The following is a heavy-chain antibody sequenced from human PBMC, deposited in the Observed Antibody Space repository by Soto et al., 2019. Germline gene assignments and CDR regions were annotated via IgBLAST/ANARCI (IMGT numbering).Heavy chain of an antibody. D-gene: IGHD1-26*01. CDR2: FTGGGRT. CDR1: GFTFSTYA. V-gene: IGHV3-23*01. J-gene: IGHJ4*02. Sequence: EVQLLDSGGGLVQPGGSLRLSCAASGFTFSTYAMGWVRQAPGKGLEWVSTFTGGGRTFYADFVKGRFTISRDNSKNTVYLHVNTLRDEDTAVYYCARGGAMGVDYWGQGTLVTVSS. CDR3: ARGGAMGVDY.